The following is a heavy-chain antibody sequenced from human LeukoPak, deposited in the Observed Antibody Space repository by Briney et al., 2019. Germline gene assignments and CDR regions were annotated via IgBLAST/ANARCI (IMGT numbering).Heavy chain of an antibody. CDR3: AKVPTNNWHPPVY. V-gene: IGHV3-23*01. CDR2: ISGSGGST. J-gene: IGHJ4*02. CDR1: GFTFSSYA. D-gene: IGHD1-20*01. Sequence: GGSLRLSCAASGFTFSSYAMSWVRQAPGKGLEWVSAISGSGGSTYYADSVKGRFTISRDNSRNTLYLQMNSLRAEGTAVYYCAKVPTNNWHPPVYWGQGTLVTVSS.